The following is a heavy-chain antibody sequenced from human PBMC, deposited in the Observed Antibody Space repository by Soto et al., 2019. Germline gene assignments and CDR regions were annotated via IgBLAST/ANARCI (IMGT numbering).Heavy chain of an antibody. D-gene: IGHD2-2*01. V-gene: IGHV3-48*01. CDR1: GFAFSNYS. CDR3: ARMTSSLSPGR. Sequence: GGSLRLSCVSSGFAFSNYSMNWVRQAPGKGLEWVSYIRSSGSPTYYAGSVKGRFTISRDNAKKSLYLQMNSLRAEDTAVYYCARMTSSLSPGRWGQGTLVTVSS. CDR2: IRSSGSPT. J-gene: IGHJ4*02.